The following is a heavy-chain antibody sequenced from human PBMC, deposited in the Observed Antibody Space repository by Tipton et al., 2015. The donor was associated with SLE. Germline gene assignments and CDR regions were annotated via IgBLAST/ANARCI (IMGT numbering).Heavy chain of an antibody. CDR1: GGSISSYY. CDR2: IYCSGST. Sequence: TLSLTCTVSGGSISSYYWSWIRQPPGKGLEWIGYIYCSGSTNYNPSLKSRVTISVDTSKNQFSLKLSSVTAADTAVYYCARGTGPDAFDIWGQGTMVTVSS. J-gene: IGHJ3*02. V-gene: IGHV4-59*01. D-gene: IGHD3/OR15-3a*01. CDR3: ARGTGPDAFDI.